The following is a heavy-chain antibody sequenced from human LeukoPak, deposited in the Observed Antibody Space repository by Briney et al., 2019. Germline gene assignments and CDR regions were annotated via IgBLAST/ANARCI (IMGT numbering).Heavy chain of an antibody. V-gene: IGHV1-69*05. CDR3: AREGTVTTGAFDI. Sequence: SVKVSCKASGGTFSSYAISWVRQAPGQGLEWMGGIIPIFGTGKNAQKFQGRVTITTDESTSTAYMELSSLRSEDTAVYYCAREGTVTTGAFDIWGQGTMVTVSS. J-gene: IGHJ3*02. CDR1: GGTFSSYA. CDR2: IIPIFGTG. D-gene: IGHD4-11*01.